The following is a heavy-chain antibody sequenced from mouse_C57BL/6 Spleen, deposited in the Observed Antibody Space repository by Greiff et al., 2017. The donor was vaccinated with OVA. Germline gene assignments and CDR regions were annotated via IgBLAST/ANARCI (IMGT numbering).Heavy chain of an antibody. CDR1: GYTFTDYY. J-gene: IGHJ2*01. Sequence: VQLQQSGPVLVKPGASVKMSCKASGYTFTDYYMNWVKQSHGKSLEWIGVITPYNGGTSYNQKFKGKATLTVDKSSSTAYMELNSLTSEDSAVYYWASGVNYGSSYHPFGYWGQGTTLTVSS. CDR2: ITPYNGGT. CDR3: ASGVNYGSSYHPFGY. D-gene: IGHD1-1*01. V-gene: IGHV1-19*01.